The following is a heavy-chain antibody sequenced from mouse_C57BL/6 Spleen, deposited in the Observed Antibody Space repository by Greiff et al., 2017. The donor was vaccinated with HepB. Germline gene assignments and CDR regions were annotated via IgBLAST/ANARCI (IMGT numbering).Heavy chain of an antibody. CDR1: GFTFSSYA. D-gene: IGHD1-1*01. CDR3: ARDPLYYGSSYGYFDV. J-gene: IGHJ1*03. CDR2: ISDGGSYT. V-gene: IGHV5-4*01. Sequence: EVNLVESGGGLVKPGGSLKLSCAASGFTFSSYAMSWVRQTPEKRLEWVATISDGGSYTYYPDNVKGRFTISRDNAKNNLYLQMSHLKSEDTAMYYCARDPLYYGSSYGYFDVWGTGTTVTVSS.